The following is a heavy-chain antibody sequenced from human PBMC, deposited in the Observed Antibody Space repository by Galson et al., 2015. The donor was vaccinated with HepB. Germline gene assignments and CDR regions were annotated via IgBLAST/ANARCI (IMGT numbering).Heavy chain of an antibody. V-gene: IGHV3-30*18. D-gene: IGHD6-13*01. CDR2: ISYDGSNK. J-gene: IGHJ4*02. Sequence: SNYAMGWVRQAPGKGLEWVAVISYDGSNKYYADSVKGRFTISRDNSKNTPYLQMNSLRAEDTAVYYCAKSSRGIAAAGTPLIFDYWGQGTLVTVSS. CDR1: SNYA. CDR3: AKSSRGIAAAGTPLIFDY.